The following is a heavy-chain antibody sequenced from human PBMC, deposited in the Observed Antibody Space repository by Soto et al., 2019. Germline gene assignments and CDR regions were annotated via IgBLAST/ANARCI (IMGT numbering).Heavy chain of an antibody. Sequence: SGPTLVNPTQTLTLTCTFSGFSLSTIGVGVGWIRQPPGKALEWLALIYWDDDKRYSPSLKSRLTVTKDTSKNQVVLTMTNMDPVDAATYYCVQSRCGGDCLQSYSSHSYYGLDVLGQGTTVTVSS. CDR1: GFSLSTIGVG. CDR3: VQSRCGGDCLQSYSSHSYYGLDV. CDR2: IYWDDDK. V-gene: IGHV2-5*02. D-gene: IGHD2-21*02. J-gene: IGHJ6*02.